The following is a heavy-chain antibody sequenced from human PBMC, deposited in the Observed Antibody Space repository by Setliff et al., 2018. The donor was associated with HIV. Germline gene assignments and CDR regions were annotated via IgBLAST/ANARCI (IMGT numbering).Heavy chain of an antibody. CDR1: GGSISSYY. CDR3: ARAPTVVTLLDY. CDR2: IYTSGSS. Sequence: PSETLSLTCTVSGGSISSYYWSWIRQPAGTGLEWIGHIYTSGSSTYNPSLKSRVTISRDTSKNQFSLKLSSVTAADTAVYYCARAPTVVTLLDYWVHGTLVTVSS. V-gene: IGHV4-4*07. D-gene: IGHD4-17*01. J-gene: IGHJ4*01.